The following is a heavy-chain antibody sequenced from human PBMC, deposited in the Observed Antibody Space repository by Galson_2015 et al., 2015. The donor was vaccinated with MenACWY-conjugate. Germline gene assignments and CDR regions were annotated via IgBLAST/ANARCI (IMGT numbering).Heavy chain of an antibody. CDR1: GYTFTSYA. D-gene: IGHD3-9*01. CDR3: ARDHLTGYSPLDY. J-gene: IGHJ4*02. Sequence: SVKVSCKASGYTFTSYAMHWVRQAPGQRLEWMGWINAGNGNTKYSQKFQGRVTITRDTSASTAYMELSSLRSEDTAVYYYARDHLTGYSPLDYWGQGTLVTVSS. V-gene: IGHV1-3*01. CDR2: INAGNGNT.